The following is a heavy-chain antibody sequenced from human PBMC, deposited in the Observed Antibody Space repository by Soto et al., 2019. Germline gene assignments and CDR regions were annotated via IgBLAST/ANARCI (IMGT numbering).Heavy chain of an antibody. J-gene: IGHJ6*03. Sequence: SETLSLTCAVDGGSFSCYYLSWIRQPPGKGLEWIGEINHSGSTNYNPSLKSRVTISVDTSKNQFSLKLSSVTAADTAVYYCARGRTRYCSGGSCSQYYYYMDVWGKGTTVTVSS. CDR2: INHSGST. V-gene: IGHV4-34*01. CDR1: GGSFSCYY. D-gene: IGHD2-15*01. CDR3: ARGRTRYCSGGSCSQYYYYMDV.